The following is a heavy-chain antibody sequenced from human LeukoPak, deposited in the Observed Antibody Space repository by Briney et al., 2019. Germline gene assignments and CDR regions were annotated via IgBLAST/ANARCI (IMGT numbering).Heavy chain of an antibody. J-gene: IGHJ4*02. Sequence: GGSLRLSCAASGFTFSSYSMNWVRQAPGKGLEWVSSISSSSSYIYYADSVKGRFTISRDNAKNSLYLQMNSLRAEDTAVYYCARVDSSGHYSDWYFDYWGQGTLVTVSS. CDR1: GFTFSSYS. CDR2: ISSSSSYI. D-gene: IGHD3-22*01. V-gene: IGHV3-21*04. CDR3: ARVDSSGHYSDWYFDY.